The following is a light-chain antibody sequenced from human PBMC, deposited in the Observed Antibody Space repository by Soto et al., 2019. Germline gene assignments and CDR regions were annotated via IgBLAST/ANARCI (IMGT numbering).Light chain of an antibody. V-gene: IGKV1D-12*01. J-gene: IGKJ2*01. Sequence: DIQMTQSPSSVSASVGDRVTITCRASQGISSWLAWYQQKPGKAHRLLIYAASSSRSGVPSRFSGSSYGTDFPHTLSNLQPEDFASSDCQQANSFPSYTFGQGTKLEIK. CDR1: QGISSW. CDR3: QQANSFPSYT. CDR2: AAS.